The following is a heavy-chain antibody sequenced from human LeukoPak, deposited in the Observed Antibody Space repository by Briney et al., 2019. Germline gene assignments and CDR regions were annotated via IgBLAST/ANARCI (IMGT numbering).Heavy chain of an antibody. CDR1: GFTFGDYA. V-gene: IGHV3-49*03. J-gene: IGHJ5*02. Sequence: GRSLRLSCTASGFTFGDYAMSWFRQAPGKGLEWVGFIRSKAYGGTTEYAASVKGRFTISRDDSKSIAYLQMNSLKTEDTAVYYCTRATFTSWADNWFDPWGQGTLVTVSS. CDR2: IRSKAYGGTT. CDR3: TRATFTSWADNWFDP. D-gene: IGHD5-12*01.